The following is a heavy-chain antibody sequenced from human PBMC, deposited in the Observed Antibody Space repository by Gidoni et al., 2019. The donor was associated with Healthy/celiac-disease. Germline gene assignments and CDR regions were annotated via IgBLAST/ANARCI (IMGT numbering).Heavy chain of an antibody. J-gene: IGHJ4*02. V-gene: IGHV3-23*01. D-gene: IGHD1-26*01. CDR2: MIGSGGST. Sequence: EVQLLESGGGLVQPGGSLRLSCAASGFTFSSYAMSWVRQAPGKGLGWFSAMIGSGGSTYNADSVKGRITISRDNSKNTLYLQMNSLRAEYTALYYCAKDMGGLPPPLGFDYWGQGTLVTVSS. CDR1: GFTFSSYA. CDR3: AKDMGGLPPPLGFDY.